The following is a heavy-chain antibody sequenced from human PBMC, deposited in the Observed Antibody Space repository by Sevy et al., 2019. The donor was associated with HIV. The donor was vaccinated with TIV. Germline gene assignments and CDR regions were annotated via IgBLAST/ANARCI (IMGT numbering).Heavy chain of an antibody. CDR3: ARQSVTYDILTGWNYYGVDV. Sequence: SETLSLTCTVSGDSISSNYWNWIRQPPGKGLEWIGYIYYSGSTNYNPSLKSRVPISVDTSKNQFSLRLSSVTAADTAVYYCARQSVTYDILTGWNYYGVDVWGQGTTVTVSS. V-gene: IGHV4-59*08. CDR1: GDSISSNY. J-gene: IGHJ6*02. D-gene: IGHD3-9*01. CDR2: IYYSGST.